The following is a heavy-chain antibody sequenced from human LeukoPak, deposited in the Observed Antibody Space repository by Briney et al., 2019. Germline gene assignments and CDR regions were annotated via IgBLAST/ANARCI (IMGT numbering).Heavy chain of an antibody. Sequence: PSETLSPTCTTSGVSISRFYWSWVRQPPGKGLEWIANIYNGVPTFFTPSLKSRATISVDTSKEQFSLQLASVTAADTAVYYCVQTTGWPGFDYWGQGILVTVSS. CDR3: VQTTGWPGFDY. D-gene: IGHD6-19*01. V-gene: IGHV4-4*09. CDR1: GVSISRFY. J-gene: IGHJ4*02. CDR2: IYNGVPT.